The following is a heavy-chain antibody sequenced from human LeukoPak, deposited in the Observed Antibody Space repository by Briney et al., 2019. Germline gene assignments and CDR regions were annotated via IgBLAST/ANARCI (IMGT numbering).Heavy chain of an antibody. D-gene: IGHD6-19*01. CDR2: ISYEGSNK. CDR3: ARDSEGQWLILGVMDY. J-gene: IGHJ4*02. Sequence: QTGGSLRLSSAASGLTFSSYAMHWVRQAPGRGLEWVAVISYEGSNKYYADSVKGRFTISGDNSQNTLYLQMNSLRAEDTAVYYCARDSEGQWLILGVMDYWGQGTLVTVSS. V-gene: IGHV3-30-3*01. CDR1: GLTFSSYA.